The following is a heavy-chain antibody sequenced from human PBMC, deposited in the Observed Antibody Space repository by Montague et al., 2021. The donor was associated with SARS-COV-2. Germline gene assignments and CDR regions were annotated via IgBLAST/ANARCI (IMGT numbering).Heavy chain of an antibody. CDR2: IYHSGRT. Sequence: SETLSLTCAVSGGSTSSSNWWSWVRQPPGKGLEWVGEIYHSGRTNYNLSLKSRVTISVDKSKNQFSLKLSSVTAADTAVYYCASRGAGWFGSNPERFDYWGQGTLVTVSS. D-gene: IGHD3-10*01. V-gene: IGHV4-4*02. CDR1: GGSTSSSNW. CDR3: ASRGAGWFGSNPERFDY. J-gene: IGHJ4*02.